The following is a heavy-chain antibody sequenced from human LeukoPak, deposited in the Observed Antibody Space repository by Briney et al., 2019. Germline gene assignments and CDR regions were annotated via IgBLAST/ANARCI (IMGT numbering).Heavy chain of an antibody. CDR1: GGSFSGYY. J-gene: IGHJ4*02. Sequence: PSETLSLTCAVYGGSFSGYYWSWIRQPPGKGLEWIGEINHSGSTNYNPSLKSRVTISVDTSKNQFSLKLSSVTAADTAVYYCARAPRDYYDFWSGYLDYWGQGTLVTVSS. CDR3: ARAPRDYYDFWSGYLDY. V-gene: IGHV4-34*01. D-gene: IGHD3-3*01. CDR2: INHSGST.